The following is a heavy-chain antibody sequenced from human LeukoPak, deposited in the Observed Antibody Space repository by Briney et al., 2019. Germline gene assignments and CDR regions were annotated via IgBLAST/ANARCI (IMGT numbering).Heavy chain of an antibody. CDR2: IYTSGST. D-gene: IGHD6-6*01. J-gene: IGHJ6*02. Sequence: SQTLSLTCTVSGGSISSYYWSWIRQPAGNGLEWIGRIYTSGSTNYNPSLKSRVAMSVDTSKNQFSLKLSSVTAADTAVYYCARYSSSSHYYYYGMDVWGQGTTVTVSS. CDR3: ARYSSSSHYYYYGMDV. CDR1: GGSISSYY. V-gene: IGHV4-4*07.